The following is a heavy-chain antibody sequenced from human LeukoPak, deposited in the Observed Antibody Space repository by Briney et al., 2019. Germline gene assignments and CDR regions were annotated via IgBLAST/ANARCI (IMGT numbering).Heavy chain of an antibody. V-gene: IGHV1-46*01. J-gene: IGHJ3*02. CDR2: INPSGGST. D-gene: IGHD2-15*01. CDR1: GYTFTSYY. Sequence: ASVKVSCKASGYTFTSYYMHWVRQAPGQGLEWMGTINPSGGSTSYAQKFQGRVTMTRDTSTSTVYMELSSLRSEDTAVYYCARVVKVAATWALGAFDIWGQGTMVTVSS. CDR3: ARVVKVAATWALGAFDI.